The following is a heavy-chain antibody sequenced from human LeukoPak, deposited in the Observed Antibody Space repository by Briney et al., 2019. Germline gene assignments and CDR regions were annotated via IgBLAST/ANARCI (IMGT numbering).Heavy chain of an antibody. J-gene: IGHJ4*02. Sequence: GASVKVSCKASGYTFTGYYIHWVRQAPGQGLEWMGWINPNSGGTNYAQKFQGRVTMTRDTSTSTAYMELRRLRSDDRAVYYCTRGPPTIVVVITTGDFDSWGQGTLVTVSS. V-gene: IGHV1-2*02. D-gene: IGHD3-22*01. CDR3: TRGPPTIVVVITTGDFDS. CDR2: INPNSGGT. CDR1: GYTFTGYY.